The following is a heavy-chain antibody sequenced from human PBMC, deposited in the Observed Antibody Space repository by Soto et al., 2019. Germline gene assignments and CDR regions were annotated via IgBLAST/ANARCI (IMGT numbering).Heavy chain of an antibody. CDR3: ARTIGRAPNGYYYYYGMDV. CDR1: GYTFTSYG. Sequence: GASVKVSCKASGYTFTSYGISWVRQAPGQGLEWMGWISAYNGNTNYAQKLQGRVTMTTDTSTSTAYMELRSLRSDDTAVYYCARTIGRAPNGYYYYYGMDVWGQGTTVTVSS. CDR2: ISAYNGNT. J-gene: IGHJ6*02. V-gene: IGHV1-18*01. D-gene: IGHD2-8*01.